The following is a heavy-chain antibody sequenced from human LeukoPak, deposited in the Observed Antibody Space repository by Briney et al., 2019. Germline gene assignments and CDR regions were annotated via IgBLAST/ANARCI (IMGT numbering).Heavy chain of an antibody. CDR2: INPNDGDT. D-gene: IGHD2-2*01. Sequence: ASVKVSYKASGYTFTDYYMHWVRQAPGQGCEGMGWINPNDGDTNYTQKFQGRVTMTRDTSISTAHMEVSRLRSDDTAVYYCARANFLYCSSTTCLFDYWGQGTLVTVSS. J-gene: IGHJ4*02. CDR3: ARANFLYCSSTTCLFDY. CDR1: GYTFTDYY. V-gene: IGHV1-2*02.